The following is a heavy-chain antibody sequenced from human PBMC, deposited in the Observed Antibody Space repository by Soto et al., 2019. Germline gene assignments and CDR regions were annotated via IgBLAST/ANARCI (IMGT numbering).Heavy chain of an antibody. Sequence: SETLSLTCTVSGGSIGNSRFYWAWIRQPPGEGLEWIGSIYHTGNAYYNPSLKSRVTISVDTSKNQFSLKLTSVTAADAALYYCARDFFDSSDYTTNWFDPWGQGTLVTVSS. D-gene: IGHD3-22*01. CDR1: GGSIGNSRFY. J-gene: IGHJ5*02. CDR3: ARDFFDSSDYTTNWFDP. V-gene: IGHV4-39*01. CDR2: IYHTGNA.